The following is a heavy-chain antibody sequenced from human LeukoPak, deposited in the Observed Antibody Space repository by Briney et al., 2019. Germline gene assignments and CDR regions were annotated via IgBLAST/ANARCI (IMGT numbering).Heavy chain of an antibody. J-gene: IGHJ3*02. CDR1: GGSIRTSGYY. V-gene: IGHV4-39*06. D-gene: IGHD3-22*01. CDR2: ISYSGST. CDR3: AKNYDDNSGVMVDGAFDI. Sequence: NSSETLYLTCTVSGGSIRTSGYYWGWIRQPPGKGLEWTGTISYSGSTYYNPSVTSLVTISMDSSKNQFTLKLGSVTAAATAVYFCAKNYDDNSGVMVDGAFDIWGQGTMVTVSS.